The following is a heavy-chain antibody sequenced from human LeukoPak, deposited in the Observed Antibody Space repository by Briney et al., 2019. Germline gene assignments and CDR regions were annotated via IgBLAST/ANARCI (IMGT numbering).Heavy chain of an antibody. CDR1: GFTFSSYA. J-gene: IGHJ4*02. CDR2: ISYDGSNK. CDR3: AAPLWFGGSSFDY. Sequence: GGSLRLSCAASGFTFSSYAMHWVRQAPGKGLEWVAVISYDGSNKYYADSVKGRFTISRDNSKNTLYLQMNSLRAEDTAVYYCAAPLWFGGSSFDYWGQGTLVTVSS. D-gene: IGHD3-10*01. V-gene: IGHV3-30-3*01.